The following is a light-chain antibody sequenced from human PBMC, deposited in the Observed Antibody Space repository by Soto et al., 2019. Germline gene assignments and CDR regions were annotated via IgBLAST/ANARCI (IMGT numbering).Light chain of an antibody. J-gene: IGKJ1*01. CDR3: QQYGSSPVT. CDR2: GAS. V-gene: IGKV3-20*01. Sequence: EIVLTQSPATLSFPAGERATLSFRASQSVSSSYLAWYQQKPGQPPRLLIYGASSRATGIPDRFSGSGSGTDFTLTISRLEPEDFAVYYCQQYGSSPVTFGQGTKVDIK. CDR1: QSVSSSY.